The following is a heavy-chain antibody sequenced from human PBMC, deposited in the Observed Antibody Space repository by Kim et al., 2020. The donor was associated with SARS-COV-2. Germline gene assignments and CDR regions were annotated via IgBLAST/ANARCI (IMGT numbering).Heavy chain of an antibody. V-gene: IGHV3-21*01. CDR2: ISSTSSYI. CDR3: ARLLKGSGSQP. Sequence: GGSLRLSCAASGFTFSSYSMNWVRQAPGKGLEWVSSISSTSSYIYYADSVKGRFTISRDNAKNSLYLQMHSLRVEDTDIYYCARLLKGSGSQPWGQGSLVTVSS. J-gene: IGHJ5*02. CDR1: GFTFSSYS. D-gene: IGHD1-26*01.